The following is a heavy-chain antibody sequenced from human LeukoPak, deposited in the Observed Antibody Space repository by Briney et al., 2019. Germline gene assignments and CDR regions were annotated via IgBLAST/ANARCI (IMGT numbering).Heavy chain of an antibody. CDR1: GYTLTELS. Sequence: SCKVSGYTLTELSMHWVRQAPGKGLEWVAVISIDGSREHYADSVKGRFTISRDNSKNTLFVEMNSLRAEDTAVYYCAREGEGSAWSSLDYWGQGPLVTVSP. J-gene: IGHJ4*02. CDR2: ISIDGSRE. D-gene: IGHD6-19*01. CDR3: AREGEGSAWSSLDY. V-gene: IGHV3-30*04.